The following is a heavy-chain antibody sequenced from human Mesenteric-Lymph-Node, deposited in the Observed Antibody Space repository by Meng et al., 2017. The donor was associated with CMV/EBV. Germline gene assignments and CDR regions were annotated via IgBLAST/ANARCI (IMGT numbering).Heavy chain of an antibody. V-gene: IGHV3-23*01. CDR3: ARGSPPDFDY. D-gene: IGHD1-26*01. J-gene: IGHJ4*02. CDR1: GFTFSNHA. Sequence: GESLKISCAASGFTFSNHAMSWVRQAPGKGLEWVSAISGAGGSPYYADSVKGRFTIFRDSSKNTVYLQMNSLRGEDTAVYNCARGSPPDFDYWGQGTRVTVSS. CDR2: ISGAGGSP.